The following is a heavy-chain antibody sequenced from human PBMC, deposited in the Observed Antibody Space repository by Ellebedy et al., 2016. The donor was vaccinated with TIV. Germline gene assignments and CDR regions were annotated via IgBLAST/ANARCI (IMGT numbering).Heavy chain of an antibody. D-gene: IGHD2-8*02. V-gene: IGHV3-7*01. Sequence: PGGSLRLSCAASGFTFSNYWMSWVRQAPGKGLEWVANTKQDGSETYYVDSVKGRFTIPRDNAKTSLYLHMNSLKAEDTAAYYCVRTGRPWFDNWGQGTLVTVSS. CDR2: TKQDGSET. CDR3: VRTGRPWFDN. J-gene: IGHJ4*02. CDR1: GFTFSNYW.